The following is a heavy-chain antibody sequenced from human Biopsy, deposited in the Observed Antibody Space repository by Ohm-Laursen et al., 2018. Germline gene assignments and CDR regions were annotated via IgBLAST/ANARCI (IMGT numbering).Heavy chain of an antibody. D-gene: IGHD6-19*01. J-gene: IGHJ4*02. CDR3: ARSGWNFEFDS. Sequence: SLRLSCLASRFTFSDYFMSWIRQAPGKGLEWVSYISSSGITAHYADSVKGRFTISRDNAKNSLYLQMNSLRAEDTAIYYCARSGWNFEFDSWGKGTLVAVSS. V-gene: IGHV3-11*01. CDR1: RFTFSDYF. CDR2: ISSSGITA.